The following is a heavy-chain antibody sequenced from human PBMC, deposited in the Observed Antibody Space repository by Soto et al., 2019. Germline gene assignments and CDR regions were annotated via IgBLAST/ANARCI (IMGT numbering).Heavy chain of an antibody. J-gene: IGHJ4*02. Sequence: QVQLVQSGAEVKKPGSSVKVSCKAPGGTFSNYAISWVRQAPGQGLEWMGRIIPLLGITNYAQKCQGRVTISADIFTGTSYMELSSLRSEDTAVYYCASIPRGYCTTSSCFGYFAYWGQGTQVTVSS. D-gene: IGHD2-2*01. V-gene: IGHV1-69*02. CDR1: GGTFSNYA. CDR2: IIPLLGIT. CDR3: ASIPRGYCTTSSCFGYFAY.